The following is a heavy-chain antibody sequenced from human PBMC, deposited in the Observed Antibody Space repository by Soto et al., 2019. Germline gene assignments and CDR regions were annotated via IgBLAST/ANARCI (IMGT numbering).Heavy chain of an antibody. J-gene: IGHJ1*01. V-gene: IGHV3-30-3*01. CDR3: ARLDEV. CDR2: ISYDGSNK. CDR1: GFTFSGYA. Sequence: GGSLRLSCAASGFTFSGYAMHWVRQAPGKGLEWVAIISYDGSNKYYADSVKGRFTISRDNSKNTLYLQMNSLRAEDTAVYYCARLDEVWGQGTLVTVSS.